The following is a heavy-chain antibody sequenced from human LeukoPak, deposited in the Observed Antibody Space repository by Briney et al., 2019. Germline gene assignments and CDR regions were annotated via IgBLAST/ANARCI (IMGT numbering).Heavy chain of an antibody. CDR2: IYSGGST. Sequence: GGSLRLSCAASGFSVSNNYMAWVRQAPGKGLEWVSFIYSGGSTYYADSVKGRFTISRDNSKNTLFLQMNSLRAEDTAVYYCARDWGTSSFDYWGQGTLVTVSS. J-gene: IGHJ4*02. V-gene: IGHV3-53*01. CDR1: GFSVSNNY. D-gene: IGHD1-7*01. CDR3: ARDWGTSSFDY.